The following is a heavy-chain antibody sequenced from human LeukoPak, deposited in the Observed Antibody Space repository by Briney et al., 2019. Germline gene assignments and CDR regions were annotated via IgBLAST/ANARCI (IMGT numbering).Heavy chain of an antibody. Sequence: PSETLSLTCTVSGGSISTSNYYWGWIRQPPGKGLEWIGNIFYSGSTNYNPSLKSQVTISVDTSKNQFSLKLRSVTAADTAVYYCARDNSGGSTWWFDPWGQGTLVTVSS. CDR1: GGSISTSNYY. CDR2: IFYSGST. D-gene: IGHD2-15*01. J-gene: IGHJ5*02. CDR3: ARDNSGGSTWWFDP. V-gene: IGHV4-39*07.